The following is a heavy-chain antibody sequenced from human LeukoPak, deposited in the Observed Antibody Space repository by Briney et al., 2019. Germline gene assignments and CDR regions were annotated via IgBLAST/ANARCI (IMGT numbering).Heavy chain of an antibody. V-gene: IGHV1-2*02. J-gene: IGHJ5*02. CDR3: AREGFDP. CDR2: INPNTGGT. CDR1: GYTFTGYY. Sequence: ATVKVSCKASGYTFTGYYMHWVRQAPGQGLEWMGWINPNTGGTYYAQKFQGRVTMTRDTSISTAYMELNRLRSDDTAVYYCAREGFDPWGQGTLVSVST.